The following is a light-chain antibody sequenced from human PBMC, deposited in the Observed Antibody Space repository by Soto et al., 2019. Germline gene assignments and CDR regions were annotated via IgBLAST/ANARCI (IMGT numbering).Light chain of an antibody. CDR3: HQYATSPQT. Sequence: EIVLTQSPGTLSLSPGERATLSCRASQSVPKNYLAWYQHKPGQAPRLLIYGPSSRATGIPDRFSGSGSGPDFTLSTSRLEPEVFAVYSCHQYATSPQTFGQGTKVEIK. J-gene: IGKJ1*01. CDR2: GPS. V-gene: IGKV3-20*01. CDR1: QSVPKNY.